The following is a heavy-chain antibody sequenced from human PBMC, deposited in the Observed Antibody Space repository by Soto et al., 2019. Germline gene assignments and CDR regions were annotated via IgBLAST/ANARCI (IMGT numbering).Heavy chain of an antibody. J-gene: IGHJ4*02. V-gene: IGHV3-30-3*01. CDR2: ISYDGSNK. CDR3: ARESIAVAANVPHY. CDR1: GFTFCSYA. D-gene: IGHD6-19*01. Sequence: GGSLRLSCAASGFTFCSYAMHWVRQAPGKGLEWVAVISYDGSNKYYADSVKGRFTISRDNSKNTLYLQMNSLRAEDTAVYYCARESIAVAANVPHYWGQGTLVTVSS.